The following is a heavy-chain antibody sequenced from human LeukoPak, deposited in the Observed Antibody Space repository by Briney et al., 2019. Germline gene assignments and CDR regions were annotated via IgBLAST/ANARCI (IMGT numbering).Heavy chain of an antibody. D-gene: IGHD6-19*01. CDR2: INPSGGST. CDR3: ARDFSGLNSGWYVYYFDY. CDR1: GYTFTSYY. V-gene: IGHV1-46*01. J-gene: IGHJ4*02. Sequence: ASVKVSCKASGYTFTSYYMHWVRQAPGQGLEWMGIINPSGGSTSYAQKFQGRVTMTRDTSTSTVYMELSSLRSEDTAVYYCARDFSGLNSGWYVYYFDYWGQGTLVTVSS.